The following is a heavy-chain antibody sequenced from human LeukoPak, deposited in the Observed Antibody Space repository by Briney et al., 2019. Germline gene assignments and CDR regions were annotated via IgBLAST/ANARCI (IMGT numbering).Heavy chain of an antibody. CDR3: ARGSGGYDNWFDP. V-gene: IGHV4-34*01. J-gene: IGHJ5*02. Sequence: RPSETLSLTCAVYGGPFSGYYWSWIRQPPGKGLEWIGEINHSGSTNYNPSLKSRVTISVDTSKNQFSLKLSSVTAADTAVYYCARGSGGYDNWFDPWGQGTLVTVSS. D-gene: IGHD1-26*01. CDR1: GGPFSGYY. CDR2: INHSGST.